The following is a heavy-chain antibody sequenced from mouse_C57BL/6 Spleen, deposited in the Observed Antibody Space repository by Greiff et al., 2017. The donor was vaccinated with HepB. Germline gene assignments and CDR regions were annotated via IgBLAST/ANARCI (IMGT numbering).Heavy chain of an antibody. CDR3: ARAELGRYFDV. D-gene: IGHD4-1*01. J-gene: IGHJ1*03. CDR1: GFTFSDYY. Sequence: EVKLMESEGGLVQPGSSMKLSCTASGFTFSDYYMAWVRQVPEKGLEWVANINYDGSSTYYLDSLKSRFIISRDNAKNILYLQMSSLKSEDTATYYCARAELGRYFDVWGTGTTVTVSS. CDR2: INYDGSST. V-gene: IGHV5-16*01.